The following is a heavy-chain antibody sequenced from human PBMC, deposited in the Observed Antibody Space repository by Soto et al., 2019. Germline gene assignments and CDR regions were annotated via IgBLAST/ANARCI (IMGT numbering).Heavy chain of an antibody. CDR2: ISGSGGST. D-gene: IGHD6-6*01. J-gene: IGHJ3*02. CDR1: GFTFSSYA. CDR3: AKATYSSSDAFDI. V-gene: IGHV3-23*01. Sequence: GGSLRLSCAASGFTFSSYAMSWVRQAPGKGLEWVSAISGSGGSTYYADSVKGRFTISRDNSKNTLYLQMDSLRAKDTAVYYCAKATYSSSDAFDIWGQGTMVTVSS.